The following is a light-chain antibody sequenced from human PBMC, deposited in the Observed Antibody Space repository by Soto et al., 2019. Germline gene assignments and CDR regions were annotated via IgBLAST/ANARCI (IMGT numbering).Light chain of an antibody. CDR3: SSYTSSSTVV. V-gene: IGLV2-14*01. J-gene: IGLJ2*01. Sequence: QSALTQPASVSGSPGQSIAISCTGTSSDVGGYNYVSWYQQYPGKAPRLMIYDVTYRPSGVSDRFSGSKSGNTASLTISGLQGEDEAEYYCSSYTSSSTVVFGGGTKLTVL. CDR1: SSDVGGYNY. CDR2: DVT.